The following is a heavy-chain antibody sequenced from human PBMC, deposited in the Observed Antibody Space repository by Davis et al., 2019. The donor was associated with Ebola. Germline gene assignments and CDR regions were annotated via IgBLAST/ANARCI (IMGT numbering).Heavy chain of an antibody. V-gene: IGHV1-46*01. CDR3: ARDRWFRELFIHYGMDV. J-gene: IGHJ6*02. CDR2: INPSGGST. Sequence: ASVKVSCKASGYTFTSYYMHWVRQAPGQGLEWMGIINPSGGSTSYAQKFQGRVTMTRDTSTSTAYMELSSLRSEDTAVYYCARDRWFRELFIHYGMDVWGQGTTVTVSS. CDR1: GYTFTSYY. D-gene: IGHD3-10*01.